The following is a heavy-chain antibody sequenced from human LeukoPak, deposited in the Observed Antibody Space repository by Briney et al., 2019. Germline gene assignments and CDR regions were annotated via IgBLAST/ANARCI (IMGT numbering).Heavy chain of an antibody. CDR1: GGTFSSYA. J-gene: IGHJ6*03. CDR2: IIPIFGTT. V-gene: IGHV1-69*06. CDR3: ARVVELTGYSSSWYSGYYYYMDV. D-gene: IGHD6-13*01. Sequence: SVKVSCKASGGTFSSYAISWVRQAPGQGLEWMGGIIPIFGTTNYAQKFQDRVTITADKSTSTAYMELSSLRSEDTAVYYCARVVELTGYSSSWYSGYYYYMDVWGKGTTVTVSS.